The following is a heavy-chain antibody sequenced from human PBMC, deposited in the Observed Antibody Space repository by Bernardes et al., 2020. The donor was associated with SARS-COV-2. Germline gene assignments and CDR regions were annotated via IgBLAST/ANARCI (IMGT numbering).Heavy chain of an antibody. D-gene: IGHD3-16*01. V-gene: IGHV3-23*01. CDR3: AIPGGD. CDR2: ISGSGGRT. CDR1: GFPFSSYA. J-gene: IGHJ4*02. Sequence: GGSLRLSCAASGFPFSSYAMGWVRQSPGKGLDWVSTISGSGGRTYYADSVKGRFTISRDNSKNTLILQMNSLRVDDTATYYCAIPGGDWGEGNLVTVSS.